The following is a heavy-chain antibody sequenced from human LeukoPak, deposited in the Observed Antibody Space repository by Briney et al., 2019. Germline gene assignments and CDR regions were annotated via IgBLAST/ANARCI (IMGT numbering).Heavy chain of an antibody. J-gene: IGHJ4*02. CDR2: IKQDGSER. CDR3: ARDWGAYYHFFDY. CDR1: GFSMSVYW. Sequence: GGSLRPSCEASGFSMSVYWMTWVRQAPGKGLEWVANIKQDGSERNYVDSVKGRFTISRDNAKKSLYLQMNSLRAEDTAVYYCARDWGAYYHFFDYWGQGTLVTVSS. D-gene: IGHD3-22*01. V-gene: IGHV3-7*01.